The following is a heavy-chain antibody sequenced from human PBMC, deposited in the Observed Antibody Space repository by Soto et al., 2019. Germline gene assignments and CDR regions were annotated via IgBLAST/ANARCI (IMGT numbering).Heavy chain of an antibody. V-gene: IGHV1-24*01. CDR1: GYTLTELS. CDR2: FDPEDGET. Sequence: QVQLVQSGAEVKKPGASVKVSCKVSGYTLTELSMHWVRQAPGKGLEWMGGFDPEDGETIYAQKFQGRVTMTEDTSTDTAYMELSSLRSEDTAVYYCATKEYSGYDHNVHYYYGMDVWGQGPTVTVSS. D-gene: IGHD5-12*01. J-gene: IGHJ6*02. CDR3: ATKEYSGYDHNVHYYYGMDV.